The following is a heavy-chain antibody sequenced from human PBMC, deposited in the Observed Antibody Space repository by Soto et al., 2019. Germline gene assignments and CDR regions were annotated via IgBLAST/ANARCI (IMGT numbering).Heavy chain of an antibody. Sequence: ASVKVSCKASGYTFTGYYMHWVRQAPGQGLEWMGWINPNSGGTNYAQKFQGWVTMTRDTSISTAYMELSRLRSDDTAVYYCARGPNYYDSSGYYSGRAFDIWGQGTMVTVSS. CDR1: GYTFTGYY. CDR2: INPNSGGT. V-gene: IGHV1-2*04. J-gene: IGHJ3*02. CDR3: ARGPNYYDSSGYYSGRAFDI. D-gene: IGHD3-22*01.